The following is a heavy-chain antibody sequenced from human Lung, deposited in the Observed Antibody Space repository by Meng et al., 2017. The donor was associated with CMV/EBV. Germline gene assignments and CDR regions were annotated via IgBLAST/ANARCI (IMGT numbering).Heavy chain of an antibody. J-gene: IGHJ6*02. CDR1: GGSFSGYY. CDR2: INHSGST. D-gene: IGHD2-2*01. CDR3: ARGLSCPRCCSSTSCYCYYGMDV. V-gene: IGHV4-34*01. Sequence: SETLSLXXAVYGGSFSGYYWSWIRQPPGKGLEWIGEINHSGSTNYNPSLKSRVTISVDTSKNQFSLKLSSVTAADTAVYYCARGLSCPRCCSSTSCYCYYGMDVWGQGXTVTVSS.